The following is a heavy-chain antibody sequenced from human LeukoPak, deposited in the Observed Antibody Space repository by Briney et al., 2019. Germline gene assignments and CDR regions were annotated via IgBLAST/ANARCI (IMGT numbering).Heavy chain of an antibody. J-gene: IGHJ4*02. D-gene: IGHD6-13*01. CDR3: AREGIAAAGTPGGFDY. CDR2: IYYSGST. Sequence: PSETLSLTCTVSGGSISSYYWSWIRRPPGKGLEWIGYIYYSGSTNYNPSLKSRVTISVDRSKNQFSLKLSSVTAADTAVYYCAREGIAAAGTPGGFDYWGQGTLVTVSS. V-gene: IGHV4-59*12. CDR1: GGSISSYY.